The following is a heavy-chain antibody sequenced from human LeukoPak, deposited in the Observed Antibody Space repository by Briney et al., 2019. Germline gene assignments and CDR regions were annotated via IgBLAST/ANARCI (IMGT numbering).Heavy chain of an antibody. V-gene: IGHV3-23*01. J-gene: IGHJ1*01. Sequence: PGGSLRLSCAASGFTFSSYAMSWVRQAPGEGLEWVSSISGSGGSTYYADSVKGRFTISRDNSKNTLYLQMNSLRAEDTAVYYCAKVGGPEQWLVPGYFQHWGQGTLVTVSS. CDR2: ISGSGGST. D-gene: IGHD6-19*01. CDR3: AKVGGPEQWLVPGYFQH. CDR1: GFTFSSYA.